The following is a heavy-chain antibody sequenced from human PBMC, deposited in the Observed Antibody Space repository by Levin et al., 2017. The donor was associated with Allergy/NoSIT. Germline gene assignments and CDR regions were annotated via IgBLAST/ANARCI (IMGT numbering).Heavy chain of an antibody. CDR2: ISGSGGST. CDR1: GFTFSSYA. Sequence: GESLKISCAASGFTFSSYAMSWVRQAPGKGLEWVSAISGSGGSTYYADSVKGRFTISRDNSKNTLYLQMNSLRAEDTAVYYCAKGIAVAPLRGAFDIWGQGTMVTVSS. V-gene: IGHV3-23*01. CDR3: AKGIAVAPLRGAFDI. D-gene: IGHD6-19*01. J-gene: IGHJ3*02.